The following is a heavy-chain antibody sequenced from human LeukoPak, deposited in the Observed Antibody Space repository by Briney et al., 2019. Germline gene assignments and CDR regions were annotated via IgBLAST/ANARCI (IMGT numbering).Heavy chain of an antibody. CDR3: AKDLVAAAGTVSPSEGVDY. V-gene: IGHV3-23*01. CDR1: GFTFSNYA. CDR2: ISGSGGST. J-gene: IGHJ4*02. D-gene: IGHD6-13*01. Sequence: GGSLRLSCAASGFTFSNYAMNWVRQGPGKGLEWVSAISGSGGSTYYADSVKGRFTISRDNSKNTLYLQMNSLRAEDTAVYYCAKDLVAAAGTVSPSEGVDYWGQGTLVTVSS.